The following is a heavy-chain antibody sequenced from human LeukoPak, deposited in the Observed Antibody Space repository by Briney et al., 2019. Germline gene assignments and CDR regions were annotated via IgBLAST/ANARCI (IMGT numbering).Heavy chain of an antibody. V-gene: IGHV3-64D*09. J-gene: IGHJ5*02. CDR1: GFTFSYYA. Sequence: SGGSLRLSCSASGFTFSYYAMHWVRQAPGKGLEYVSAISTNGGSTYYADSVRGRFTISRDNSKNTLYLQMSSLRAEDTAVYWCRSMEFDHWGQGTLVTVSS. CDR3: RSMEFDH. D-gene: IGHD1-1*01. CDR2: ISTNGGST.